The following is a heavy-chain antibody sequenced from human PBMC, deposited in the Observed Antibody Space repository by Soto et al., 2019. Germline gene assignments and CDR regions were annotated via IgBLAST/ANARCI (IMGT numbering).Heavy chain of an antibody. Sequence: PGGSLRLSCAASVFNFNSYTINWVRQAPGKRLEWLSSISSSGYIFSTDSVRGRFTISRDNAKNSVYLQINSLRAEDTAVYFCERDCSGGSCYPGMDVWGQGTTVNVSS. CDR1: VFNFNSYT. CDR2: ISSSGYI. J-gene: IGHJ6*02. V-gene: IGHV3-21*01. D-gene: IGHD2-15*01. CDR3: ERDCSGGSCYPGMDV.